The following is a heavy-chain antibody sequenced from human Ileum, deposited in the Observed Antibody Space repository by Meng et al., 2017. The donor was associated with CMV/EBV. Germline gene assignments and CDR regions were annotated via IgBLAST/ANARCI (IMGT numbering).Heavy chain of an antibody. CDR1: AYTFTSNN. CDR2: INTNTGNP. CDR3: ARDGLNERYFDY. J-gene: IGHJ4*02. V-gene: IGHV7-4-1*02. Sequence: SCKASAYTFTSNNLIWVRQAPGQGPEWMGWINTNTGNPTYARDFTGRFVFSLDTSVSTAYLQISGLKAEDTAVYYCARDGLNERYFDYWGQGTLVTVSS.